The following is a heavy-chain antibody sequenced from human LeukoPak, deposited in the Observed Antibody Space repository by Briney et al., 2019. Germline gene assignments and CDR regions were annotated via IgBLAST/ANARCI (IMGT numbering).Heavy chain of an antibody. CDR1: GFTFDDYA. D-gene: IGHD1-26*01. Sequence: GGSLRLSCAASGFTFDDYAMHWVRHAPGKGLEWVSGISWNSGSIGYADSVKGRFTISRDNAKNSLYLQVNSLRAEDTALYYCAKATVGATSGVWDYWGQGTLVTVSS. V-gene: IGHV3-9*01. CDR2: ISWNSGSI. J-gene: IGHJ4*02. CDR3: AKATVGATSGVWDY.